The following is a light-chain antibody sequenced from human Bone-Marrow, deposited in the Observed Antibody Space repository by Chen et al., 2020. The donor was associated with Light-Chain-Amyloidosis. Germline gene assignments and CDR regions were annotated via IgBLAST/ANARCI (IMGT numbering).Light chain of an antibody. J-gene: IGKJ4*01. CDR1: QTISSNY. CDR2: GSS. Sequence: EIVLTQSPGTLSLSPGEGANLSCRASQTISSNYLTWYQQKLGQAPRLLIYGSSSRATGIPDRFSGSGSGTDFTLTINRLEPEDFAMYYCQQYGTSPLTFGRGTKVEIK. CDR3: QQYGTSPLT. V-gene: IGKV3-20*01.